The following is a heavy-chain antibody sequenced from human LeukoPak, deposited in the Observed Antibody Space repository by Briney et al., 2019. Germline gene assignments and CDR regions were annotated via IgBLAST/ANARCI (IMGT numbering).Heavy chain of an antibody. CDR2: MNPNSGST. V-gene: IGHV1-8*01. J-gene: IGHJ5*02. Sequence: ASVKVSCKASGYTFTSYDINWVRQATGQGLEWMGWMNPNSGSTGYAQKFQGRVTMTRNTSISTAYMELSSLRSEDTAVYYCARDNWNDVGYWFDPWGQGTLVTVSS. CDR3: ARDNWNDVGYWFDP. CDR1: GYTFTSYD. D-gene: IGHD1-20*01.